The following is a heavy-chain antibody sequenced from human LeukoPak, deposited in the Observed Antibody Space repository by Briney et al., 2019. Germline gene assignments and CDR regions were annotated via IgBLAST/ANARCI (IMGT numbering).Heavy chain of an antibody. Sequence: SETLSLTCTVSGGSISSYYWSWIRQLPGKGLEWIGYIYYSGSTNYNPSLKSRVTISVDTSKNQFSLKLSSVTAADTAVYYCARDPSTGAFDIWGQGTMVTVSS. CDR1: GGSISSYY. V-gene: IGHV4-59*01. CDR3: ARDPSTGAFDI. J-gene: IGHJ3*02. D-gene: IGHD1-14*01. CDR2: IYYSGST.